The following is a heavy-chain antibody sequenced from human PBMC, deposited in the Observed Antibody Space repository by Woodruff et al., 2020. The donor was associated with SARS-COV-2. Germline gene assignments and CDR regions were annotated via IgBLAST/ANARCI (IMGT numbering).Heavy chain of an antibody. V-gene: IGHV1-2*06. CDR3: ARDRAVGATIGY. J-gene: IGHJ4*02. D-gene: IGHD1-26*01. CDR2: INPNSGGT. Sequence: MGRINPNSGGTNNAQKFQGRVTMTRDTSISTAYMELSRLRSDDTAVYYCARDRAVGATIGYWGQGTLVTVSS.